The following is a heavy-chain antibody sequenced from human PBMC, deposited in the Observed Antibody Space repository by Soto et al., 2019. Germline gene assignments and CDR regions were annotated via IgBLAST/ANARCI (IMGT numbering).Heavy chain of an antibody. J-gene: IGHJ5*02. V-gene: IGHV1-46*03. Sequence: ASVKVACKASGYTFTSYYMHWVRQAPRQGLEWMGIINPSGGSTSYAQKFQGRVTMTRDTSTSTVYMELSSLRSEDTAVYYCASDSSGVNWFDPWGQGTLVTVSS. CDR1: GYTFTSYY. D-gene: IGHD3-22*01. CDR2: INPSGGST. CDR3: ASDSSGVNWFDP.